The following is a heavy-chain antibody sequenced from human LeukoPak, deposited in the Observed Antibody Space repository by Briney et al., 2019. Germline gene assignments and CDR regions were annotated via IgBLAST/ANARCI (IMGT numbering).Heavy chain of an antibody. CDR1: GYTFTSYG. Sequence: ASVKVSCKASGYTFTSYGISWVRQAPGQGLEWMGWINPNSGGTNYAQKFQGRVTMTRDTSISTAYMELSRLRSDDTAVYYCARESSRSAFDIWGQGTMVTVSS. CDR2: INPNSGGT. D-gene: IGHD6-13*01. J-gene: IGHJ3*02. CDR3: ARESSRSAFDI. V-gene: IGHV1-2*02.